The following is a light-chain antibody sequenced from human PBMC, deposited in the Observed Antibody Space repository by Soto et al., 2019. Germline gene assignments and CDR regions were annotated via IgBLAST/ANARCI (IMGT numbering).Light chain of an antibody. CDR2: DAS. Sequence: EIVLTQSPATLSLSPGERATLSCRASQSVSSYLAWYQQKPGQAPRLLIYDASNRGTGIPARFSGSGYGTDFTLTISSLEPEDFAIYYCQQRSNWPQVTFGGGTKVEIK. CDR3: QQRSNWPQVT. CDR1: QSVSSY. J-gene: IGKJ4*01. V-gene: IGKV3-11*01.